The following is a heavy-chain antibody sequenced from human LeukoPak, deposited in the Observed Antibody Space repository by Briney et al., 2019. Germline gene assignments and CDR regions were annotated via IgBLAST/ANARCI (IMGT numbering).Heavy chain of an antibody. D-gene: IGHD1-26*01. CDR2: MYSGGST. J-gene: IGHJ3*02. CDR3: ARQVGVDDAFDI. V-gene: IGHV3-53*01. CDR1: GFSVRSNY. Sequence: PGGSLRLSCAASGFSVRSNYMSWVRQSPRKGLEWVSIMYSGGSTDYADSVKGRFIISRDHSKNTLYLQMNSLRAEDTAVYYCARQVGVDDAFDIWGQGTKVTVSS.